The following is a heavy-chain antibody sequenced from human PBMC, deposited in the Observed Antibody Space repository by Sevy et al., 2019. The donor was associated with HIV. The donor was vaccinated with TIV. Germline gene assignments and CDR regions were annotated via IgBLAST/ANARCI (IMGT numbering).Heavy chain of an antibody. V-gene: IGHV3-30*09. D-gene: IGHD2-21*02. Sequence: LTCAASGFTFSSYALLGVRQAPGKGLEWVSLISYDGSKKYYSDSVKGRFAISRDESKTTLFLQMNSLRSEDTAIYYCARVGVSYCTDDCYHRFDYWGRGTLVTVSS. CDR2: ISYDGSKK. J-gene: IGHJ4*02. CDR3: ARVGVSYCTDDCYHRFDY. CDR1: GFTFSSYA.